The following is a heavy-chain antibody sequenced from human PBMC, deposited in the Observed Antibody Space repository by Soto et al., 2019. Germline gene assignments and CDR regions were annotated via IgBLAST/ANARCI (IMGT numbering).Heavy chain of an antibody. Sequence: EVQLLESGGGLVQPGGSLRLSCAASGFIFRNYAMSWVRQAPGKGLEWVSSIHGSGGSTYYADSVKGRFTVSRDDSEKTLYLQMSSLRVDDTAVYYCAKDAVAGNREWDWFDPWGQVTLVTVSS. V-gene: IGHV3-23*01. D-gene: IGHD6-19*01. CDR3: AKDAVAGNREWDWFDP. CDR1: GFIFRNYA. J-gene: IGHJ5*02. CDR2: IHGSGGST.